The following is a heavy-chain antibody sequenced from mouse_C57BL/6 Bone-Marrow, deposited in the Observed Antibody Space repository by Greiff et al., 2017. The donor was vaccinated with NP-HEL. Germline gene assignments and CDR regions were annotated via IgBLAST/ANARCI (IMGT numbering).Heavy chain of an antibody. J-gene: IGHJ3*01. Sequence: VQLQQSGAELVRPGASVTLSCKASGYTFTDYEMHWVKQTPVHGLEWIGAIDPETGGTAYNQKFKGKAILTADKSSSTAYMELRSLTSEDSADYYCTDCSNYPAWFAYWGQGNRVTVSA. CDR2: IDPETGGT. D-gene: IGHD2-5*01. V-gene: IGHV1-15*01. CDR3: TDCSNYPAWFAY. CDR1: GYTFTDYE.